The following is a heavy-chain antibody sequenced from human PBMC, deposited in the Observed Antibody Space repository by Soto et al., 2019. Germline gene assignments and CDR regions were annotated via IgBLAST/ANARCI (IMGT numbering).Heavy chain of an antibody. CDR1: GFTFSEHY. CDR2: TRNKANSYTT. V-gene: IGHV3-72*01. CDR3: ARVKGYFSGGSCYFDC. D-gene: IGHD2-15*01. J-gene: IGHJ4*02. Sequence: GGALRLSCAASGFTFSEHYMDWVRQAPWKGLEWVGRTRNKANSYTTEYAASVKGRFTISRDDSKNSLYLQMNSLETEDTAVYYCARVKGYFSGGSCYFDCLGQGTLVTVSS.